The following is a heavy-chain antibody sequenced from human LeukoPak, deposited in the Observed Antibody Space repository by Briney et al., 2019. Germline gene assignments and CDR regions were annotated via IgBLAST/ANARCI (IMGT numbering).Heavy chain of an antibody. D-gene: IGHD5-12*01. CDR1: GGSVSGYY. Sequence: PSEALSLTCVVSGGSVSGYYWGWIRQPPGRGLEWIGYVYYSGSTYYNPSLKSRVTISVDTSKNQSSLKLSSVTAADTAVYYCARVSYDSFDYWGQGTLVTVSS. V-gene: IGHV4-59*02. J-gene: IGHJ4*02. CDR3: ARVSYDSFDY. CDR2: VYYSGST.